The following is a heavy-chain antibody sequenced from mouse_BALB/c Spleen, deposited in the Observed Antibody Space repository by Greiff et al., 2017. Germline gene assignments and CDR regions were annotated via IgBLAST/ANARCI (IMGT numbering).Heavy chain of an antibody. CDR3: ARYDYFDY. D-gene: IGHD2-14*01. J-gene: IGHJ2*01. Sequence: VQLQQSGAELARPGASVKLSCKASGYTFTSYWMQWVKQRPGQGLEWIGAIYPGDGDTRYTQKFKGKATLTADKSSSTAYMQLSSLASEDSAVYYCARYDYFDYWGQGTTLTVSS. CDR1: GYTFTSYW. CDR2: IYPGDGDT. V-gene: IGHV1-87*01.